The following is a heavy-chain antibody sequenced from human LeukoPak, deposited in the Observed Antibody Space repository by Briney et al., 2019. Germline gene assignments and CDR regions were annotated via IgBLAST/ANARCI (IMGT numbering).Heavy chain of an antibody. V-gene: IGHV4-59*11. Sequence: SETLSPTCTVSGGSISSHYWSWLRQPPGKGLEWIGYISYSGSTNYNPSLKSRVTISVDTSKNQFSLKLSSVTAADTAVYYCARVDWNDNWFDPWGQGTLVTVSS. J-gene: IGHJ5*02. CDR1: GGSISSHY. CDR2: ISYSGST. CDR3: ARVDWNDNWFDP. D-gene: IGHD1-1*01.